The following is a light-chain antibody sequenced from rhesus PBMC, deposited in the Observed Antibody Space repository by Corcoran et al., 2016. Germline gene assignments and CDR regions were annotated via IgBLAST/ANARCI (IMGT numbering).Light chain of an antibody. J-gene: IGKJ4*01. CDR1: QGINTW. V-gene: IGKV1-22*01. CDR2: KAS. Sequence: DIQMTQSPSSLSASVGDTVTITCRASQGINTWLTWYQQKPGKAPKLLIYKASSLQSGVPSRFSGTGSGTDFTLTISSLQSEDFATYYCQQYSDRPLTFGGGTKVELK. CDR3: QQYSDRPLT.